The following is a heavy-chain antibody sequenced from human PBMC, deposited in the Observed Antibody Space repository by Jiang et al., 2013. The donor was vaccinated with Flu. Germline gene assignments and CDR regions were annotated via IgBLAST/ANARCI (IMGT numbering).Heavy chain of an antibody. CDR2: IIPIFGTA. D-gene: IGHD1-7*01. V-gene: IGHV1-69*06. Sequence: SSYAISWVRQAPGQGLEWMGGIIPIFGTANYAQKFQGRVTFIADKYTTTAYMEMSSLRSEDTAVYYCARGEVLTGTTLGYYYGMDVWGQGTTVTVSS. J-gene: IGHJ6*02. CDR3: ARGEVLTGTTLGYYYGMDV. CDR1: SSYA.